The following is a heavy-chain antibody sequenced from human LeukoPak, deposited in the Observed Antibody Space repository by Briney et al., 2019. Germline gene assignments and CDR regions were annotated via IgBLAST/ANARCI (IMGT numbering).Heavy chain of an antibody. D-gene: IGHD2-8*01. J-gene: IGHJ4*02. Sequence: GGSLRLSCAASGFTFSSYGMHWARQAPGKGLEWVAFIWYDGSNKYYADSVKGRFTISRDNSKNTPYLQMNSLRAEDTAVYYCAKGPGGGYAIMPYFDYWGQGTLVTVSS. CDR2: IWYDGSNK. V-gene: IGHV3-30*02. CDR1: GFTFSSYG. CDR3: AKGPGGGYAIMPYFDY.